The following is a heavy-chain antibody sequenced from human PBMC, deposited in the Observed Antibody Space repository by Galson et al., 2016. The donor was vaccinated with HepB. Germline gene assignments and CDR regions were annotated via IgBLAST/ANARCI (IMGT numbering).Heavy chain of an antibody. V-gene: IGHV4-59*01. D-gene: IGHD1-1*01. Sequence: WIGDIYYSGGTSYNPSLKSRVTMSVDTSKNQFSLKLSSVTASDTAVYYCAKAATWNDVLLYYFDYWGQGTLVTVSS. CDR3: AKAATWNDVLLYYFDY. CDR2: IYYSGGT. J-gene: IGHJ4*02.